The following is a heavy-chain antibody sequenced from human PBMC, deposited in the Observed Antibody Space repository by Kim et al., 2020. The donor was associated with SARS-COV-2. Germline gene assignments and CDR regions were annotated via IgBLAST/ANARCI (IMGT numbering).Heavy chain of an antibody. Sequence: SDTRYRPSFQGQVTISADKSISTAYLQWSSLKASDTAMYYCARHGTAMVNWGQGTLVTISS. D-gene: IGHD5-18*01. CDR2: SDT. CDR3: ARHGTAMVN. V-gene: IGHV5-51*01. J-gene: IGHJ4*02.